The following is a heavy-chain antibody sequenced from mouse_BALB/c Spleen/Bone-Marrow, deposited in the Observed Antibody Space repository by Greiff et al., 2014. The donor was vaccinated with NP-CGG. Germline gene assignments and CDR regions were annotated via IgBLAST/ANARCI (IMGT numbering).Heavy chain of an antibody. V-gene: IGHV1-80*01. CDR1: GYAFSSYW. Sequence: QVQLQQPGAELARSGSSVKISCKASGYAFSSYWMNWVKQRPGQGLEWIGQIYPGDGDTNYNGKFKGKATLTADKSSSTAYMQLSSLTSEDSAVYFCARVRNWADYWGQGTTLTVSS. CDR2: IYPGDGDT. CDR3: ARVRNWADY. J-gene: IGHJ2*01. D-gene: IGHD4-1*01.